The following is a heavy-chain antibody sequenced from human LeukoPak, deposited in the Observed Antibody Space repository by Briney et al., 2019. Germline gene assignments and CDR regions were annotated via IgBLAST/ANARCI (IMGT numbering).Heavy chain of an antibody. Sequence: GGSLRLSCAASGFTLSAYWMSWVRQVPGKGLEWVANIKQDGSEKYYVDSVKGRFTISRDNAKNSVYLQMNSLRGEDTAVYNCARVGRDTLIGNYRYFDYLGQGTLVTVSS. CDR3: ARVGRDTLIGNYRYFDY. CDR2: IKQDGSEK. J-gene: IGHJ4*02. V-gene: IGHV3-7*04. CDR1: GFTLSAYW. D-gene: IGHD3-9*01.